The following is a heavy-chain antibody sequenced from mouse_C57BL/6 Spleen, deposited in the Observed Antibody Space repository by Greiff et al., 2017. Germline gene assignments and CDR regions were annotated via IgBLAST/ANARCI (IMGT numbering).Heavy chain of an antibody. D-gene: IGHD1-1*01. CDR2: IDPSDSYT. CDR1: GYTFTSYW. J-gene: IGHJ2*01. CDR3: ARKDYGSSPYYFDY. V-gene: IGHV1-50*01. Sequence: VQLQQPGAELVKPGASVKLSCKASGYTFTSYWMQWVKQRPGQGLEWIGEIDPSDSYTNYNQKFKGKATLTVDTSSSTAYMQLSSLTSEDSAVYYCARKDYGSSPYYFDYWGQGTTLTVSS.